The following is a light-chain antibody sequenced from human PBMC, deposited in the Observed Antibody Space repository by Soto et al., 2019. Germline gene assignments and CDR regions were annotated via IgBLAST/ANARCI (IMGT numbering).Light chain of an antibody. CDR1: QSISSW. Sequence: DIQLTQSPSTLSASVGDRVTITCRASQSISSWLVWYQQRPGKAPKLLIYKASDLQSGVPSRFSGSESGTEFTLTISSLQPDDFATYFCLQFSTYSLTFGGGTTVEIK. CDR3: LQFSTYSLT. V-gene: IGKV1-5*03. CDR2: KAS. J-gene: IGKJ4*01.